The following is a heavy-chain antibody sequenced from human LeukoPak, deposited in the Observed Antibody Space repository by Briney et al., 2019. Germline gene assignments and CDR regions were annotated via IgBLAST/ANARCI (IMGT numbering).Heavy chain of an antibody. J-gene: IGHJ4*02. D-gene: IGHD3-10*01. Sequence: PGGSLRLSCAASGFTFSSYSMNWVRQAPGKGLEWVSSISSSSSYIYYADSVKGRFTISRDNAKNSLYLQMNSLRAEDTAVYYCARDGITMVRGVSNWGQGTLVTVSS. V-gene: IGHV3-21*01. CDR3: ARDGITMVRGVSN. CDR2: ISSSSSYI. CDR1: GFTFSSYS.